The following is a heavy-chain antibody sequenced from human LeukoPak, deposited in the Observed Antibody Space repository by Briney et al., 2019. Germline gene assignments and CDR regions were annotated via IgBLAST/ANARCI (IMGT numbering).Heavy chain of an antibody. CDR1: GGSISSGSYY. D-gene: IGHD3-10*01. Sequence: SSETLSLTCTVSGGSISSGSYYWSWIRQPAGKGLEWIGRIYTSGSTNYNPSLKSRVTISVDTSKNQFSLKLSSVTAADTAVYYCARDNRSWFGELPWFDPWGQGTLVTVSS. J-gene: IGHJ5*02. V-gene: IGHV4-61*02. CDR2: IYTSGST. CDR3: ARDNRSWFGELPWFDP.